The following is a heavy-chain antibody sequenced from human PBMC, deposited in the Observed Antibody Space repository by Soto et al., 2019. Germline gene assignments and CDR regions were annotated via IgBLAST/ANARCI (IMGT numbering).Heavy chain of an antibody. CDR3: ARHDWARFYGLDV. V-gene: IGHV4-39*01. CDR1: GGSIITSYY. CDR2: IYYSGST. D-gene: IGHD2-21*01. Sequence: ETLSLTCSVSGGSIITSYYWAWIRQPPGKGLEWIGSIYYSGSTYYNPSLKSRVTIFVDTSQSQFSLILGSVTAADTAVYYCARHDWARFYGLDVWGQGTTGTVSS. J-gene: IGHJ6*02.